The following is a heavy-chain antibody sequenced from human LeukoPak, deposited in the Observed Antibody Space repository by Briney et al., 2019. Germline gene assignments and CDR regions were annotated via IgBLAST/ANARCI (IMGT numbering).Heavy chain of an antibody. CDR3: AKDQAAAPLDY. Sequence: AGRSLRLSCAASGFTFSSYAMSWVRQAPGKGLEWVSAISGSGGSTYYADSVKGRFTISRDNSKNTLYPQMNSLRAEDTAVYYCAKDQAAAPLDYWGQGTLVTVSS. CDR1: GFTFSSYA. D-gene: IGHD6-13*01. J-gene: IGHJ4*02. CDR2: ISGSGGST. V-gene: IGHV3-23*01.